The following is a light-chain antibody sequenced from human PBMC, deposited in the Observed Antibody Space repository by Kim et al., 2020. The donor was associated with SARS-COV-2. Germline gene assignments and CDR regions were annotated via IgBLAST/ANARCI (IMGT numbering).Light chain of an antibody. CDR3: QQCKGAPWT. V-gene: IGKV1-27*01. J-gene: IGKJ1*01. Sequence: SVGDRITITCRASQGISNYLAWYQQKPGKVPNLLIYAASALQPGVPSRFSGSGSGTDFTLTITSLRPEDVAVYYCQQCKGAPWTFGQGTKVDIK. CDR1: QGISNY. CDR2: AAS.